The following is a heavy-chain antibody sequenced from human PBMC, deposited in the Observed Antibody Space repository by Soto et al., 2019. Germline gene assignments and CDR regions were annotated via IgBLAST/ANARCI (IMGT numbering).Heavy chain of an antibody. CDR2: ISRDGGAK. D-gene: IGHD2-8*02. Sequence: GGSLRLSSAASGFTVSSYGMHWVRQAPGKGLEWVAVISRDGGAKYYADSVMGRFTISRDNSRNTLFLEMNSQRGDDMAVYYCTGEVASGYWGQGTLVTVSS. CDR1: GFTVSSYG. V-gene: IGHV3-30*03. CDR3: TGEVASGY. J-gene: IGHJ4*02.